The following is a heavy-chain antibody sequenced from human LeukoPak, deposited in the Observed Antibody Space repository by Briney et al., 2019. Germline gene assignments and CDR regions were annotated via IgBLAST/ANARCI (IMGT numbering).Heavy chain of an antibody. CDR2: INHSGST. CDR3: ARAKKRGAVAGTVYYGMDV. J-gene: IGHJ6*04. Sequence: SETLSLTCAVYGGSFSGYYWSWIRQPPGKGLEWIGEINHSGSTNYNPSLKSRVTISVDTSKNQFSLKLSSVTAADTAVYYCARAKKRGAVAGTVYYGMDVWGKGTRSPSPQ. D-gene: IGHD6-19*01. CDR1: GGSFSGYY. V-gene: IGHV4-34*01.